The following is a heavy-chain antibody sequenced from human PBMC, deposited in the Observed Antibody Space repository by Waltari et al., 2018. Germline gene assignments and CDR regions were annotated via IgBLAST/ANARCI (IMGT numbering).Heavy chain of an antibody. Sequence: QVQLQESGPRLVKPSETLSLSCAVSGYSISSGWYWVWMRHLPGKGLAWIGSLYGTATTSYSPSLQSRVTISSDTSTNNFYLNLTSVTAADTATYYCTRRMMTAIAGGGASDVWGQGTLVTVSS. CDR1: GYSISSGWY. CDR3: TRRMMTAIAGGGASDV. J-gene: IGHJ3*01. CDR2: LYGTATT. D-gene: IGHD2-21*01. V-gene: IGHV4-38-2*01.